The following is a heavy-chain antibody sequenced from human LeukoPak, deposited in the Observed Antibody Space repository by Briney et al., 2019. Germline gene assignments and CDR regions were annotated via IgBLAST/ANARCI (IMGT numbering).Heavy chain of an antibody. J-gene: IGHJ3*02. D-gene: IGHD1-7*01. CDR2: IYYSGST. CDR3: ARPIGTIDLTRFDAFDI. CDR1: GGSISSSSYY. V-gene: IGHV4-39*01. Sequence: SETLSLTCTVSGGSISSSSYYWGWIRQPPGKGLEWIGSIYYSGSTYYNPSLKSRVTISVDTSKNLFSLKLSSVTAADTAVYHCARPIGTIDLTRFDAFDIWGQGTMVTVSS.